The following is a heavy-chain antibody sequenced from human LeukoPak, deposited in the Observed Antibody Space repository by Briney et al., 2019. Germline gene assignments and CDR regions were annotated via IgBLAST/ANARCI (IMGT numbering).Heavy chain of an antibody. CDR3: ARLSYSSSWYFDY. V-gene: IGHV1-2*02. CDR2: INPNSGGT. J-gene: IGHJ4*02. Sequence: GAPVKVSCKASGYAFTGYYMHWVRQAPGQGLEWMGWINPNSGGTNYAQKFQGRVTMTRDTSISTAYMELSRLRSDDTAVYYCARLSYSSSWYFDYWGQGTLVTVSS. D-gene: IGHD6-13*01. CDR1: GYAFTGYY.